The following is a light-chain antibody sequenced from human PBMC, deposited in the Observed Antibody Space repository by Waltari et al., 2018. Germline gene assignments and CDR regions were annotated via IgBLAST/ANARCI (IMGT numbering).Light chain of an antibody. CDR1: SSNIGSNS. Sequence: QSVLTQPPSASGTPGQRVTISCSGSSSNIGSNSVNWYQHLPGTAPKLLIYSDNQRPSGVPARFSGSKSGASASLAISGLQSEDEADYYCAAWDVSLNGLVFGGGTKLTVL. CDR2: SDN. J-gene: IGLJ2*01. V-gene: IGLV1-44*01. CDR3: AAWDVSLNGLV.